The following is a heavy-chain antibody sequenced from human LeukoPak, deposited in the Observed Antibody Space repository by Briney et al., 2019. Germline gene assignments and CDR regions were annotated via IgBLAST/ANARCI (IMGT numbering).Heavy chain of an antibody. CDR2: ISDDGSNK. Sequence: GRSLRPSCAASGFTFSSYAMHWVRQAPGKGLEWVAIISDDGSNKYYADSVKGRFTISRDNSKNTPYLQMNSLRAEDTAVYYCARDPDSSGWYRFDYWGQGTLVTVSS. D-gene: IGHD6-19*01. V-gene: IGHV3-30*04. J-gene: IGHJ4*02. CDR1: GFTFSSYA. CDR3: ARDPDSSGWYRFDY.